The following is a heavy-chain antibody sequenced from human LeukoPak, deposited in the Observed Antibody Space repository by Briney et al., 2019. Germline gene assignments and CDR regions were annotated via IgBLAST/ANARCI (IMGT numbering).Heavy chain of an antibody. D-gene: IGHD2-2*01. CDR1: GFTFSSYA. CDR2: ISYDGSSK. Sequence: GRSLRLSCAASGFTFSSYAMHWVRQAPGKGLEWVAAISYDGSSKYYADSVKGRFTISRDNSKNTLYLQMNSLRAEDTAVYYCAKDQGVVGHGKYHYYGMDVWGQGTTVTVSS. V-gene: IGHV3-30*01. J-gene: IGHJ6*02. CDR3: AKDQGVVGHGKYHYYGMDV.